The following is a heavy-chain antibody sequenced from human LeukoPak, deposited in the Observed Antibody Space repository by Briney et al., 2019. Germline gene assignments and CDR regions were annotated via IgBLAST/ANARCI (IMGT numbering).Heavy chain of an antibody. V-gene: IGHV1-2*02. Sequence: VASMKVSCKASGYTFTANYMHWVRQAPGQGLEWMGWMNSNSGATNYAQRFQGRVTMTRDTSISAAYMELRSLRYDDTAVYYCARGDGSSWYEYWGQGTMVTV. CDR2: MNSNSGAT. J-gene: IGHJ4*02. CDR3: ARGDGSSWYEY. D-gene: IGHD6-13*01. CDR1: GYTFTANY.